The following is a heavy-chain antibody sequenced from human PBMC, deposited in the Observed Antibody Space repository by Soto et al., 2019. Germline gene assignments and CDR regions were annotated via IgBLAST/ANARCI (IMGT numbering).Heavy chain of an antibody. CDR2: INAGNGNT. CDR3: ARENDIVVVVAATSRNGWFDP. Sequence: ASVKVSCKASGYTFTSYAMHWVRQAPGQRLEWMGWINAGNGNTKYSQKFQGRVTITRDTSASTAYMELSSLRSEDTAVYYCARENDIVVVVAATSRNGWFDPWGQGTLVTVSS. J-gene: IGHJ5*02. V-gene: IGHV1-3*01. CDR1: GYTFTSYA. D-gene: IGHD2-15*01.